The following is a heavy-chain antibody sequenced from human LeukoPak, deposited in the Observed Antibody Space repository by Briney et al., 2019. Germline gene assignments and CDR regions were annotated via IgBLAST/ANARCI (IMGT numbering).Heavy chain of an antibody. V-gene: IGHV4-34*01. CDR3: ARELTGYYYYYYGMDV. D-gene: IGHD3-9*01. CDR1: GGSFSGYY. CDR2: INHSGST. Sequence: PSETLSLTCAVYGGSFSGYYWSWIRQPPGKGLEWSGEINHSGSTNYNPSLKSRVTISVDTSKNQFSLKLSSVTAADTAVYYCARELTGYYYYYYGMDVWGQGTTVTVSS. J-gene: IGHJ6*02.